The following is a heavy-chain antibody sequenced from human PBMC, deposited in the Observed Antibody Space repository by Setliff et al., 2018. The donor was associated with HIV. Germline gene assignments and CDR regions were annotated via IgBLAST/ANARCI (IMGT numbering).Heavy chain of an antibody. Sequence: GSLRLSCAASGFTFSSYAIHCVRQAPGRGLEWVAVISFDGKSKYYADSVKGRFTISRDSAKNTLYLQMDSLRVDDTGLYLCVWVYRNIWGQGTMVTVSS. J-gene: IGHJ3*02. CDR3: VWVYRNI. V-gene: IGHV3-30*04. CDR1: GFTFSSYA. CDR2: ISFDGKSK. D-gene: IGHD2-8*01.